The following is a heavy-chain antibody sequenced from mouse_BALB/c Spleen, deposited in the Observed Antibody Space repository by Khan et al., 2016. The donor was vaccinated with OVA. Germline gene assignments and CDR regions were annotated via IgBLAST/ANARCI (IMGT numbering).Heavy chain of an antibody. D-gene: IGHD2-1*01. CDR2: IWGDGST. J-gene: IGHJ4*01. Sequence: QMQLEESGPGLVAPSQSLSITCTVSGFSLTSYGVNWVRQPPGKGLEWLGVIWGDGSTNYHSALKSRLNISKDNSKSQVFLRLSSLQTDDTATYYCARYEYYGNFYAMDYWGQGTSVTVSS. CDR1: GFSLTSYG. V-gene: IGHV2-3*01. CDR3: ARYEYYGNFYAMDY.